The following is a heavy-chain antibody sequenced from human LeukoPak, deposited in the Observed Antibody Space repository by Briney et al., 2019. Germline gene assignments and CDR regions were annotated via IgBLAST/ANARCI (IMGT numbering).Heavy chain of an antibody. J-gene: IGHJ4*02. CDR2: ISGSGDTM. V-gene: IGHV3-48*03. CDR1: GFTFSSHE. CDR3: ARGAVAGTPQVDY. D-gene: IGHD6-19*01. Sequence: GGSLRLSSAASGFTFSSHEMNWVREALEEGLEWLSYISGSGDTMYYADSVRGRFTISRDNAKNSLYLQMNSLRTEDSALYSCARGAVAGTPQVDYWGPGTLVTVSS.